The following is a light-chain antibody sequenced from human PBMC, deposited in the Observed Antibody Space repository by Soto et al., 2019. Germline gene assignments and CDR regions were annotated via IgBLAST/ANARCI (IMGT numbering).Light chain of an antibody. J-gene: IGKJ4*01. V-gene: IGKV1-9*01. CDR2: AAS. Sequence: DIPLTQSPSFLSASVGDRVTLTCRASQAISSYLAWYQQKPGKAPKLLIYAASTLQSGVPSRFSGSGSGTEFTLTISSLQPEDFATYYCQQVNGYPLTFGGGTKVEIK. CDR3: QQVNGYPLT. CDR1: QAISSY.